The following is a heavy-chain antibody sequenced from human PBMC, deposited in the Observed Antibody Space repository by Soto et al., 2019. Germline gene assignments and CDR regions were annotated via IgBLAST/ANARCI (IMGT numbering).Heavy chain of an antibody. CDR1: GGSLSGSY. J-gene: IGHJ4*02. V-gene: IGHV4-34*01. CDR3: ARADSVLLAKGFDL. CDR2: INHSGTI. D-gene: IGHD3-10*01. Sequence: SETLSLTCAVYGGSLSGSYWSWIRQTPEKGLEWIGTINHSGTINYNPSLNNRLTISIDKSNNQFSLTLTSVTVADTALYFCARADSVLLAKGFDLWGQGIQVTVSS.